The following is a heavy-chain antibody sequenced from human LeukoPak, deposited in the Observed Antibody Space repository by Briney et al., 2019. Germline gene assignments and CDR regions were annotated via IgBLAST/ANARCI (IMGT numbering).Heavy chain of an antibody. D-gene: IGHD3-10*02. CDR3: ARDLHYYVAIDI. V-gene: IGHV3-23*01. CDR2: IGSDNKP. CDR1: GFTFSAYT. J-gene: IGHJ6*02. Sequence: GGSLRLSCEASGFTFSAYTMTWGRQAPGKGLEWVSSIGSDNKPHYSESVKGRFAISRDNSKNTLFLQLHNLRVEDTALYYCARDLHYYVAIDIWGPESPLTVSS.